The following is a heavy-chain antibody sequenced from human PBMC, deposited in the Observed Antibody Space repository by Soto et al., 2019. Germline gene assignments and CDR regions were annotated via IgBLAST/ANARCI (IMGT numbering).Heavy chain of an antibody. CDR3: AREYHKGHFDGLLDYYYYGMDV. CDR2: IIPIFGTA. Sequence: QVQLVQSGAEVKKPGSSVKVSCKASGGTFSSYAISWVRQAPGQGLEWMGGIIPIFGTANYAQKFQGRVTITADESKSTANMKMSSLRSEDTAVYYCAREYHKGHFDGLLDYYYYGMDVWGQGTTVTVSS. V-gene: IGHV1-69*01. D-gene: IGHD3-9*01. J-gene: IGHJ6*02. CDR1: GGTFSSYA.